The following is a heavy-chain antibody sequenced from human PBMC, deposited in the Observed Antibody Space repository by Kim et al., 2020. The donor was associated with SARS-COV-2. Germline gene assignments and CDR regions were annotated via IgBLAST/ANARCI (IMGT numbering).Heavy chain of an antibody. CDR3: AREHRSSDYYTSGPELFLDY. Sequence: GGSLRLSCAASGFTFSSYWMSWVRQAPGKGLEWVANIKQDGSEKYYVDSVKGRFTISRDNAKNSLYLQMNSLRAEDTAVYYCAREHRSSDYYTSGPELFLDYWGQGTLVTVSS. J-gene: IGHJ4*02. CDR1: GFTFSSYW. CDR2: IKQDGSEK. D-gene: IGHD3-10*01. V-gene: IGHV3-7*01.